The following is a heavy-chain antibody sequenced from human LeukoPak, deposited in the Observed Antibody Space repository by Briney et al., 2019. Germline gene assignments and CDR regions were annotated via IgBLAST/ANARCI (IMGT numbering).Heavy chain of an antibody. J-gene: IGHJ6*02. V-gene: IGHV1-2*02. CDR2: INPNSGGT. Sequence: ASVKVSCKASGYTFTGYYMHWVRQAPGQGLEWMGWINPNSGGTNYAQKFQGRVTMTRDTSISTAYMELSRLRSNDTAVYYCARVVVYEYFGMDVWGQGTTVTVSS. CDR3: ARVVVYEYFGMDV. CDR1: GYTFTGYY. D-gene: IGHD3-22*01.